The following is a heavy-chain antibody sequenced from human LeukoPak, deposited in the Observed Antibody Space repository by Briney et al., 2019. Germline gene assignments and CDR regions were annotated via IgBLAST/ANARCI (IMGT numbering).Heavy chain of an antibody. Sequence: SETLSLTRTVSGGSISSSSYYWGWIRQPPGKGLEWIGSIYYSGSTFYNPSLKSRVTISVDTSKNQFSLKLSSVTAADTAVYYCARRRPSHYFDYWGQGTLVTVSS. J-gene: IGHJ4*02. CDR3: ARRRPSHYFDY. CDR2: IYYSGST. V-gene: IGHV4-39*01. CDR1: GGSISSSSYY.